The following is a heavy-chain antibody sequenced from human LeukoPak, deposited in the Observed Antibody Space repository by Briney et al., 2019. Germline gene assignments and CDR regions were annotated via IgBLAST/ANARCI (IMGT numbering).Heavy chain of an antibody. J-gene: IGHJ4*02. CDR1: GFTFSDYR. Sequence: GGSLRLSCAASGFTFSDYRMNWVRQAPGKGLEWVSSISSSGSKIFYADSVQGRFTISRDNAKNSLYLQMDSLRAEDTAVYYCAKKAAGSGTYSDYWGQGILLTVSS. CDR2: ISSSGSKI. V-gene: IGHV3-21*01. D-gene: IGHD3-10*01. CDR3: AKKAAGSGTYSDY.